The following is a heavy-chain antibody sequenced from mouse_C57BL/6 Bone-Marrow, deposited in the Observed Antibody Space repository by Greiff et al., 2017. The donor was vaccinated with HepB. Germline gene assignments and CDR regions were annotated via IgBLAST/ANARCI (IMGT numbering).Heavy chain of an antibody. V-gene: IGHV5-16*01. CDR3: AREGYGNPYFDY. Sequence: EVMLVESEGGLVQPGSSMKLSCTASGFTFSDYYMAWVRQVPEKGLEWVANINYDGSSTYYLDSLKSRFIISRDNAKNILYLQMSSLKSEDTATYYCAREGYGNPYFDYWGQGTTLTVSS. CDR2: INYDGSST. CDR1: GFTFSDYY. D-gene: IGHD2-10*02. J-gene: IGHJ2*01.